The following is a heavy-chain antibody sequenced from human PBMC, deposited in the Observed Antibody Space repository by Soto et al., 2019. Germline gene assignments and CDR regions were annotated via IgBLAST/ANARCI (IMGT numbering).Heavy chain of an antibody. J-gene: IGHJ6*02. CDR3: ARQGYSSGWSNAMDV. V-gene: IGHV5-51*01. CDR1: GYTFTSYW. Sequence: GEPLKISCKGSGYTFTSYWIAWVRQMPGKGLEWMGIIYPGDSDTIYSPSFQGQVTISADKSINTAYLQWSSLKASDTAMYYCARQGYSSGWSNAMDVWGQGTTVTV. CDR2: IYPGDSDT. D-gene: IGHD6-19*01.